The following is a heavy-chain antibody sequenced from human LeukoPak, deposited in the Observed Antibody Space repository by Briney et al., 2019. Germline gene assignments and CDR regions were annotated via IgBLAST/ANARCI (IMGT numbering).Heavy chain of an antibody. CDR2: ISGSNGNT. CDR1: GYTFTSYG. Sequence: ASVKVSCKASGYTFTSYGISWVRQAPGQGLEWMGWISGSNGNTNYAQKLQGRVTMTTDTSTSTAYMELRSLRSDDTAVYYCARDPGWGVVTHYPRYYFDYWGQGTLVTVSS. D-gene: IGHD4-23*01. J-gene: IGHJ4*02. CDR3: ARDPGWGVVTHYPRYYFDY. V-gene: IGHV1-18*01.